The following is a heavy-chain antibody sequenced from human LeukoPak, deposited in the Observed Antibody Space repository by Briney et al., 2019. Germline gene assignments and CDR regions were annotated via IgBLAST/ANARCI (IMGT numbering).Heavy chain of an antibody. CDR1: GGSISSGDYY. CDR3: ARVVGNTNFDS. Sequence: PSETLSLTCTVSGGSISSGDYYWSWIRQPPGKGLEWIGEIYHSGSTNYNSSLKSRVTISVDKSKSHFSLKVSSVTAADTAVYYCARVVGNTNFDSWGQGALVTVSS. CDR2: IYHSGST. J-gene: IGHJ4*02. D-gene: IGHD2-21*01. V-gene: IGHV4-39*07.